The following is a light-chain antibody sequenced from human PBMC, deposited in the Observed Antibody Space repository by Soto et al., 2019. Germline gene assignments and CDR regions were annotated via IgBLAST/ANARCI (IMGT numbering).Light chain of an antibody. CDR2: EVT. J-gene: IGLJ2*01. CDR1: SSDVGGYKY. Sequence: QSALTQPPSASGSPGQSVTISCTGTSSDVGGYKYVSWYQQHPGKAPKLMIYEVTKRPSGVPDRFSGSKSGNTASLTVSGLQAEDEADYFCSSYAGSNNVIFGGGTKVTAL. CDR3: SSYAGSNNVI. V-gene: IGLV2-8*01.